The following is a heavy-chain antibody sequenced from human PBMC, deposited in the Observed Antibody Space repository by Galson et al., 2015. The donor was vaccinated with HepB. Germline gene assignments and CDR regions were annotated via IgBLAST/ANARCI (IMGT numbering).Heavy chain of an antibody. CDR3: ARGPRYYYDSSGPGYFDY. CDR1: GFTVSSNY. D-gene: IGHD3-22*01. J-gene: IGHJ4*02. CDR2: IYSGTTT. Sequence: SLRLSCAASGFTVSSNYMSWVRQAPGKGLEWVSIIYSGTTTYYADSVMGRFTISRHNFKNTLYLQMNSLRAEDTAVYPCARGPRYYYDSSGPGYFDYWGQGTLVTVSS. V-gene: IGHV3-53*04.